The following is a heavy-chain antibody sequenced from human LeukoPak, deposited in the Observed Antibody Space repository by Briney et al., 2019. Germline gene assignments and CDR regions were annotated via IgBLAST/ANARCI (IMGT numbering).Heavy chain of an antibody. CDR3: ARLGYSRSPGY. D-gene: IGHD6-13*01. J-gene: IGHJ4*02. CDR1: GGSISSSSYY. Sequence: SETLSLTCTVSGGSISSSSYYWGWIRQPPGKGLEWIGSIYYSGSTYYNPSLKSRVTISVDTSKNQFSLKLSSVTAADTAVYYCARLGYSRSPGYWGQGTLVTVSS. V-gene: IGHV4-39*01. CDR2: IYYSGST.